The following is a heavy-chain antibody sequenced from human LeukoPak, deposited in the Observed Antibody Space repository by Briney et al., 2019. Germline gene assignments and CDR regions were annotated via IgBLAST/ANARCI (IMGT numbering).Heavy chain of an antibody. CDR1: GFTFSSYW. J-gene: IGHJ5*02. D-gene: IGHD3-10*01. Sequence: GGSLRLSCAASGFTFSSYWMSWVRQAPGKGLEWVSYISSSASSMYYADSVKGRFTISRDNAKNSLYLQMNSLRAEDTAVYYCARVVGSIWFGEFRFDPWGQGTLVTVSS. CDR2: ISSSASSM. CDR3: ARVVGSIWFGEFRFDP. V-gene: IGHV3-48*04.